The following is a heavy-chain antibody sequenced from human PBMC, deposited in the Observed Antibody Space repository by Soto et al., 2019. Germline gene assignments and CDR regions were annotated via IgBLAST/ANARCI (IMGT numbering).Heavy chain of an antibody. CDR3: ARLGYCSGGSCRRGNWFDP. CDR2: MNPNSGNT. V-gene: IGHV1-8*01. J-gene: IGHJ5*02. CDR1: GDTFTSYE. D-gene: IGHD2-15*01. Sequence: ASVNVSCKASGDTFTSYEINWVRQATGQGLEWMGWMNPNSGNTGYAQKFQGRVTMTRNTSISTGYMELSSLRSEDTAVYYCARLGYCSGGSCRRGNWFDPWGQGTLVTVSS.